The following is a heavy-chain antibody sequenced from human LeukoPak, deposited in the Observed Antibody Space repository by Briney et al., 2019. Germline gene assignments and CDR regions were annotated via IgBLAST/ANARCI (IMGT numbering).Heavy chain of an antibody. J-gene: IGHJ3*02. CDR2: INHSGST. Sequence: PSETLSLTCAVYGGSFSGYYWSWIRQPPGKGLEWIGEINHSGSTNYNPSLKSRVTISVDTSKNQFSLKLSSVTAADTAVYYCARGVFPRAFDIWGQGTMVTVSP. V-gene: IGHV4-34*01. CDR1: GGSFSGYY. CDR3: ARGVFPRAFDI.